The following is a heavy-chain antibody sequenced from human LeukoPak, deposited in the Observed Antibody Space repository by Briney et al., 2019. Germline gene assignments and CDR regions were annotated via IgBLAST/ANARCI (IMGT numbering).Heavy chain of an antibody. D-gene: IGHD2-15*01. J-gene: IGHJ6*02. CDR3: ARLVGNYGMDV. CDR1: EYIFTNYR. V-gene: IGHV5-51*01. Sequence: GESLQISCKGSEYIFTNYRIAWVRQMPGRGLEWIGIIYPADSDTRYSPSFQGQVTISADKSVSTAYLQWSSLKASDTAVYYCARLVGNYGMDVWGQGTPVIVSS. CDR2: IYPADSDT.